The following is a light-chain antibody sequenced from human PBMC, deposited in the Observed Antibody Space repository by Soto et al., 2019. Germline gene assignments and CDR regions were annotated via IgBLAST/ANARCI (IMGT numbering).Light chain of an antibody. Sequence: EIVLTQYPGTLSLSPGERATLSCRASQSVSSSRLAWYRQKPGQAPRLLIYGASTRPTGIPARFSGSGSGTEFTLTIISLQSEDSAVYYCQQYNDWPLTFGGGTKVDIK. CDR3: QQYNDWPLT. J-gene: IGKJ4*01. CDR1: QSVSSS. CDR2: GAS. V-gene: IGKV3D-15*01.